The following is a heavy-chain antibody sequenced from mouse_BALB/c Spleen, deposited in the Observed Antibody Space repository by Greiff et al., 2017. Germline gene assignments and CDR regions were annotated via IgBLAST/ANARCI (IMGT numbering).Heavy chain of an antibody. CDR2: ISTYYGDA. D-gene: IGHD2-1*01. CDR1: GYTFTDYA. Sequence: VMLVESGAELVRPGVSVKISCKGSGYTFTDYAMHWVKQSHAKSLEWIGVISTYYGDASYNQKFKGKATMTVDKSSSTAYMELARLTSEDSAIYYCARGGNYGGYAMDYWGQGTSVTVSS. J-gene: IGHJ4*01. CDR3: ARGGNYGGYAMDY. V-gene: IGHV1S137*01.